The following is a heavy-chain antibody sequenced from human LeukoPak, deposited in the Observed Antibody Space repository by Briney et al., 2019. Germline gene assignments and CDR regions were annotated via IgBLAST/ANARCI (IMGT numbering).Heavy chain of an antibody. V-gene: IGHV3-30*02. D-gene: IGHD6-19*01. CDR3: AKDSGWYGADAFDT. CDR2: IRYDGSNK. Sequence: GGSLRLSCAASGFSFSSYGMHWVRQAPGKGLEWVALIRYDGSNKWHADSVKGRFTISRDNSKNTLYLQLNSLRAEDTAVYYCAKDSGWYGADAFDTWGQGTMVTVSS. CDR1: GFSFSSYG. J-gene: IGHJ3*02.